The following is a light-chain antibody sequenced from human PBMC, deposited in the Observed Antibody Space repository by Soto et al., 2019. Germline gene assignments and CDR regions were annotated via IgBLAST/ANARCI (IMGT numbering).Light chain of an antibody. V-gene: IGLV2-14*01. Sequence: QSALTQPASVSGSPGQSITISCTGTSSDVGDYKYVSCYQQHPDKAPKLIIFVNSNRPSGISNRCSDSKSGNTASLTISGLQAEDEADYYCSSYTSSDNPYVFGRGTKLTVL. CDR1: SSDVGDYKY. CDR3: SSYTSSDNPYV. CDR2: VNS. J-gene: IGLJ1*01.